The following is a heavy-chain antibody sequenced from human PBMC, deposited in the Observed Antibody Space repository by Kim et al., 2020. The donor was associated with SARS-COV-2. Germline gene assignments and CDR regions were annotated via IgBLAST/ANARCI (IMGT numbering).Heavy chain of an antibody. CDR2: IWYDGSNK. J-gene: IGHJ5*02. Sequence: GGSLRLSCAASGFTFSSYGMHWVRQAPGKGLEWVAVIWYDGSNKYYADSVKGRFTISRDNSKNTLYLQMNSLRAEDTAVYYCARARLATVTPNWFDPWGQGTLVTVSS. D-gene: IGHD4-17*01. CDR3: ARARLATVTPNWFDP. CDR1: GFTFSSYG. V-gene: IGHV3-33*01.